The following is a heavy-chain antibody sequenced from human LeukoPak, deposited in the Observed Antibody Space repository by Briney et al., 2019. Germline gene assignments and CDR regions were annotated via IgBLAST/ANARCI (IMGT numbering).Heavy chain of an antibody. CDR1: GVSINGYY. CDR3: ARYCRDGGCYDY. D-gene: IGHD2-15*01. V-gene: IGHV4-59*01. Sequence: SETLSLTCTVSGVSINGYYWSWMRQPPGKGLEWIGYIYYTGITKYNPSLKSRVTISVDTSKNQFSLKLSSVTAADTAVYYCARYCRDGGCYDYWGQGILVTVSS. CDR2: IYYTGIT. J-gene: IGHJ4*02.